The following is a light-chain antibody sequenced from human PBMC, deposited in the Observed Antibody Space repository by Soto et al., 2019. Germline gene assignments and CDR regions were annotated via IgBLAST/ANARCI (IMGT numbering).Light chain of an antibody. Sequence: SYELTQPPSVSVAPGKTARITCGGDNIGSKNVHWYQQRPGQAPVLVIYYDSDRPSGMPERFSGSNSGNTATLTISRVEAGDEADYYCQVGDGSSDHVLFGGGTKLTVL. CDR2: YDS. V-gene: IGLV3-21*04. CDR1: NIGSKN. J-gene: IGLJ2*01. CDR3: QVGDGSSDHVL.